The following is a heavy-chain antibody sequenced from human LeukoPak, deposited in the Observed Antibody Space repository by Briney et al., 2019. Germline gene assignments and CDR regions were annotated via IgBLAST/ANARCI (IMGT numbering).Heavy chain of an antibody. CDR2: FDPEDGET. CDR1: GYTLTELS. Sequence: ASVKVSCKVSGYTLTELSMHWVRQAPGKGLEWMGGFDPEDGETIYAQKFQGRVTMTEDTPTDTAYMELSSLRSEDTAGYYCATDGSDPPPCWGQGTLVTVSS. D-gene: IGHD1-26*01. CDR3: ATDGSDPPPC. V-gene: IGHV1-24*01. J-gene: IGHJ4*02.